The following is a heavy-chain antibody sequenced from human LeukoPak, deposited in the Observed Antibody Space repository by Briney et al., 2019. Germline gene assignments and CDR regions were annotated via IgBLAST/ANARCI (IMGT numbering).Heavy chain of an antibody. CDR2: ISWNSGSI. CDR3: AKDSHDIAMYYFDY. J-gene: IGHJ4*02. V-gene: IGHV3-9*01. CDR1: GFTFDDYA. D-gene: IGHD3-22*01. Sequence: PGGSLRLSCAASGFTFDDYAMHWVRQAPGKGLEWVSGISWNSGSIGYADSVKGRFTISRDNAKNSLYLQMNSLRAEDTALYYCAKDSHDIAMYYFDYWGQGTLATVSS.